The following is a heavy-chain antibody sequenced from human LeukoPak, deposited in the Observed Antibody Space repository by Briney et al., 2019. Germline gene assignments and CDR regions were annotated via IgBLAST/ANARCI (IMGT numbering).Heavy chain of an antibody. CDR3: AFGAAVVAADSFDY. CDR1: GFTFCSYA. J-gene: IGHJ4*02. CDR2: ISGSGGST. V-gene: IGHV3-23*01. D-gene: IGHD2-15*01. Sequence: GGSLRLSCAASGFTFCSYAMCWVRQAPGKGLEWVSAISGSGGSTYYADSVKGRFTISRDNSKNALYLQMNSLRAEDTAVYYCAFGAAVVAADSFDYWGQGTLVTVSS.